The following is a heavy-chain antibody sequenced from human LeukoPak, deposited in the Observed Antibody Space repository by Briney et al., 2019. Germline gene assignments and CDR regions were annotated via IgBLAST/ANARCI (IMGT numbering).Heavy chain of an antibody. Sequence: PGGSLRLSCAASGFTFSSYAMSWVRQAPGKGLEWVSAISGSGGSTYYADSVKGRFAISRDNSKNTLYLQMNSLRAEDTAVYYCAKTGKYQLLPPHYFDYWGQGTLVTVSP. D-gene: IGHD2-2*01. V-gene: IGHV3-23*01. J-gene: IGHJ4*02. CDR2: ISGSGGST. CDR1: GFTFSSYA. CDR3: AKTGKYQLLPPHYFDY.